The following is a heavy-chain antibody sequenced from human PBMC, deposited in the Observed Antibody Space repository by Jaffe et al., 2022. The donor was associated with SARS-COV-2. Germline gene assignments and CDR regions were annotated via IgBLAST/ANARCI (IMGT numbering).Heavy chain of an antibody. V-gene: IGHV3-66*02. CDR1: GFTVRSNY. D-gene: IGHD3-16*01. CDR3: ARWGSGVSGGVPYYYYGMDV. CDR2: IYSGGNT. J-gene: IGHJ6*02. Sequence: EVQLVESGGGLAQPGGSLRLSCAASGFTVRSNYMSWVRQAPGKGLEWVSVIYSGGNTYYADSVKGRFTISRDNYKNTLYLQMNSLRPEDTAVYYCARWGSGVSGGVPYYYYGMDVWGQGTTVTVSS.